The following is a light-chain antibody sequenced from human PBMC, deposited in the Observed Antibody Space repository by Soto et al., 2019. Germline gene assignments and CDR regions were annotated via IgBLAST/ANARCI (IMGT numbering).Light chain of an antibody. CDR1: QSVSSN. J-gene: IGKJ5*01. CDR3: HQYNNWPPIT. CDR2: GAS. V-gene: IGKV3-15*01. Sequence: EIVMTQSPATLSVSPGERATLSCRASQSVSSNLAWYQQKPGQAPRLLLYGASTRATGIPARFSGSGSGTAFTLTISSLLSADFAVYYCHQYNNWPPITFGQGTRLEIK.